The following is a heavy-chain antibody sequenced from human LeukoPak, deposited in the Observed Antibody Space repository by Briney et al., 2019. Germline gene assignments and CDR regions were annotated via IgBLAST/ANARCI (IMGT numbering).Heavy chain of an antibody. CDR3: AKEWGALRYFDWLLDY. D-gene: IGHD3-9*01. Sequence: GGSLRLSCAASGFTFSSYAMSWVRQAPGKGLEWVSAISGSGGSTYYADSVKGWFTISRDNSKNTLYLQMNSLRAEDTAVYYCAKEWGALRYFDWLLDYWGQGTLVTVSS. J-gene: IGHJ4*02. CDR2: ISGSGGST. CDR1: GFTFSSYA. V-gene: IGHV3-23*01.